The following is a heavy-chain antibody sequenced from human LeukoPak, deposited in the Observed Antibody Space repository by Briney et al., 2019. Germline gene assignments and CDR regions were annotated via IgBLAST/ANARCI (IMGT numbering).Heavy chain of an antibody. D-gene: IGHD3-22*01. Sequence: GGSLRLSCAASGFTFSSYWMHWVRQAPGKGLVWVSRINSDGSSTSYADSVKGRFTISRDNAKNTLYLQMNSLRAEDTAVYYCATATYYYDSSGYQLDYWGQGTLVTVSS. CDR2: INSDGSST. CDR3: ATATYYYDSSGYQLDY. CDR1: GFTFSSYW. V-gene: IGHV3-74*01. J-gene: IGHJ4*02.